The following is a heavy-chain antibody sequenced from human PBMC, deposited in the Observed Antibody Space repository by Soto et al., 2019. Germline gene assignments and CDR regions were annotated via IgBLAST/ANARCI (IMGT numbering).Heavy chain of an antibody. D-gene: IGHD6-19*01. CDR1: GFTVSSNF. J-gene: IGHJ4*02. V-gene: IGHV3-53*04. CDR2: IYSGGTT. Sequence: EVQLVESGGGLVQPGGSLRLSCAASGFTVSSNFMSWVRQAPGKGLEWGSVIYSGGTTYYADSVKGRFTISRHNSKNTLYLQMNSLRAEDTAVDNGARGAGYSSGWYDYWGQRTLVTVSS. CDR3: ARGAGYSSGWYDY.